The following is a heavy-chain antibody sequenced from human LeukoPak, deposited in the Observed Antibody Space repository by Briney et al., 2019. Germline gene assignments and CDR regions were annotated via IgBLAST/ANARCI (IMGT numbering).Heavy chain of an antibody. CDR1: GGSISSSSYY. CDR2: IYYSGST. J-gene: IGHJ4*02. Sequence: SETLSLTCTVPGGSISSSSYYWGWIRQPPGKGLEWIGSIYYSGSTYYNPSLKSRVTISVDTSKNQFSLKLSSVTAADTAVYYCARPLRSGYSSSYYFDYWGQGTLVTVSS. CDR3: ARPLRSGYSSSYYFDY. V-gene: IGHV4-39*01. D-gene: IGHD6-6*01.